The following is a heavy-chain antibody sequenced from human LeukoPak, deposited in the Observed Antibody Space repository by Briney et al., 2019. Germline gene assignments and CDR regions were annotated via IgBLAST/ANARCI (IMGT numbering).Heavy chain of an antibody. CDR3: VKDGDYGGKQLGQTADY. D-gene: IGHD4-23*01. CDR1: GFTFSGSA. Sequence: GGSLKLSCAAPGFTFSGSAMHWVRQASGKGLEWVGRIRSKANSYATAYAASVKGRFTISRDNSKNTLYLQMSSLRAEDTAVYYCVKDGDYGGKQLGQTADYWGQGTLVTVSS. V-gene: IGHV3-73*01. CDR2: IRSKANSYAT. J-gene: IGHJ4*02.